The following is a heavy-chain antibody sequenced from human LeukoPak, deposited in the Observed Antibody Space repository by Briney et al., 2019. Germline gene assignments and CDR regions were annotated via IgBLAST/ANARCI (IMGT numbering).Heavy chain of an antibody. CDR2: IRYDGSKK. V-gene: IGHV3-30*02. J-gene: IGHJ4*02. Sequence: GGSLRLSCAVSGFTLSSYGMHWVRQAPGKGLEWVAFIRYDGSKKYYTDSAKGRLTISRDTSKNTLYLQMDSLRDEDTAVYYCAKDFWEVGSTSEIDYWGQGTLVTVSS. CDR1: GFTLSSYG. D-gene: IGHD1-26*01. CDR3: AKDFWEVGSTSEIDY.